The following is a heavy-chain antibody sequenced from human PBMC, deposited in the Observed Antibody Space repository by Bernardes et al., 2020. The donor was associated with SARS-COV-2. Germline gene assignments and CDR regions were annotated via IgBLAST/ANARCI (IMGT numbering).Heavy chain of an antibody. CDR1: GCSISGYY. Sequence: SETLSLTCTVSGCSISGYYWSWIRQPPGKGLEWLGHIYSSGSTNYDPSLQSRVTMSVDRSKNQFSLKLNSVTAADTAIYFCARVNSDLLAVDFWGQGSLVTVSS. CDR3: ARVNSDLLAVDF. CDR2: IYSSGST. J-gene: IGHJ4*02. D-gene: IGHD1-26*01. V-gene: IGHV4-59*01.